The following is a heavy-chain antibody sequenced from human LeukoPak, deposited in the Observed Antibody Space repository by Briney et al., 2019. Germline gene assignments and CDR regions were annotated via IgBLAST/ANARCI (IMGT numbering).Heavy chain of an antibody. CDR3: ARTPLRGATFFTSYPNWFDT. J-gene: IGHJ5*02. CDR2: INHSGTT. Sequence: SETLSLTCAVYGGSFRDYYWSWIRQSPGKGLEWIGEINHSGTTSYSPSLKSRITISVDASKIQFSLRLSSVTVADTAVYYCARTPLRGATFFTSYPNWFDTWGQGTLVTVSS. CDR1: GGSFRDYY. D-gene: IGHD3-10*01. V-gene: IGHV4-34*01.